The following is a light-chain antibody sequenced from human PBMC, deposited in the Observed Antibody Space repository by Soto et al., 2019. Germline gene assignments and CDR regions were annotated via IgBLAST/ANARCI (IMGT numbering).Light chain of an antibody. V-gene: IGKV3-20*01. J-gene: IGKJ2*01. CDR3: QQYGSAPYT. Sequence: IVLTQSPGTLSLSPGEGASVSCRASQSLNSGYLAWYQQKPGQAPRLLIYGASSRATGIPDRFSGSRSGTNLTLTISSLEPEDFAVYFYQQYGSAPYTFGKGTKLEIK. CDR1: QSLNSGY. CDR2: GAS.